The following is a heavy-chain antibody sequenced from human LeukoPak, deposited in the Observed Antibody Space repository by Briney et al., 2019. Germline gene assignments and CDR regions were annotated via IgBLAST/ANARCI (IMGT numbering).Heavy chain of an antibody. CDR3: AKDAIEYSSSFFDY. CDR1: GFTFSSYG. CDR2: ISYDGSNK. V-gene: IGHV3-30*18. D-gene: IGHD6-6*01. Sequence: QTGGSLRLSCAVSGFTFSSYGMHWVRQAPGKGLEWVAVISYDGSNKYYADSVKGRFTISRDNSKNTLYLQMNSLRAEDTAVYYCAKDAIEYSSSFFDYWGQGTLVTVSS. J-gene: IGHJ4*02.